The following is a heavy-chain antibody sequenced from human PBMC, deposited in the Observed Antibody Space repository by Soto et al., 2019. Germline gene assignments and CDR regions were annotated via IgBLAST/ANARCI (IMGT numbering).Heavy chain of an antibody. CDR3: AKDSGYSYGYDYFDY. CDR1: GFTFSSYA. V-gene: IGHV3-23*01. Sequence: EVQLLESGGGLVQPGGSLRLSCAASGFTFSSYAMSWVRQAPGKGLEWVSGISGSGGSTNYADSVKGRFTISRDNSKYTLYLQMNSLRAEDTAVYYCAKDSGYSYGYDYFDYWGQGTLVTVSS. D-gene: IGHD5-18*01. J-gene: IGHJ4*02. CDR2: ISGSGGST.